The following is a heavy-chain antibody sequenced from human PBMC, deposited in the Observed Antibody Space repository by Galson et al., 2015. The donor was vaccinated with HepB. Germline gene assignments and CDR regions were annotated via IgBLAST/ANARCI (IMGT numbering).Heavy chain of an antibody. Sequence: SVKVSCKVSGYTLTELSMHWVRHAPGKGLEWMGGFDPEDGETIYAQKFQGRVTMTEDTSTDTAYMELSSLRSEDTAVYYCAKLWFGEQSLPNNWFDPWGQGTLVTVSS. V-gene: IGHV1-24*01. J-gene: IGHJ5*02. CDR1: GYTLTELS. D-gene: IGHD3-10*01. CDR3: AKLWFGEQSLPNNWFDP. CDR2: FDPEDGET.